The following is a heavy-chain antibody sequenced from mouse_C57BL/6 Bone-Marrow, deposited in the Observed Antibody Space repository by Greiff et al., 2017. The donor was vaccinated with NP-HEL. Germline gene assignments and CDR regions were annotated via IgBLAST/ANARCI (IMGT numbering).Heavy chain of an antibody. CDR2: IYPRSGNT. J-gene: IGHJ2*01. V-gene: IGHV1-81*01. CDR3: ARAASDYGSKGY. Sequence: QVQLKQSGAELARPGASVKLSCKASGYTFTSYGISWVKQRTGQGLEWIGEIYPRSGNTYYNEKFKGKATLTADKSSSTAYMELRSLTSDDSAGYFGARAASDYGSKGYGGQGTTLTVSA. CDR1: GYTFTSYG. D-gene: IGHD1-1*01.